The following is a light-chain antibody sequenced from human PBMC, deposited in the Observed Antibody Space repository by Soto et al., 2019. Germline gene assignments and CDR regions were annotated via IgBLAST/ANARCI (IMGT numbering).Light chain of an antibody. CDR1: SSNVGSNT. V-gene: IGLV1-44*01. J-gene: IGLJ3*02. CDR2: GNN. Sequence: QSVLTQPPSASGTPGQRVTISCSGSSSNVGSNTVNWYQQVPGTAPTVLIFGNNQRPSGVPDRFSGSKSGTSASLAISGLQSEDEANYYCAAWDSSLNGCLFGGGTKVTVL. CDR3: AAWDSSLNGCL.